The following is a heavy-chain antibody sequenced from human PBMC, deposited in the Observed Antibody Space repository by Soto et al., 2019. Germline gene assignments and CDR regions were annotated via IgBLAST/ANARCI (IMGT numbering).Heavy chain of an antibody. V-gene: IGHV6-1*01. CDR1: GDSVSSNSAA. Sequence: SQTLSLTCAISGDSVSSNSAAWNWIRQSPPRGLEWLGRTYYRSKWYNDYAVSVKSRITINPDTSKNQFSLQLNSVTPEDTAVYYCARVLVPAAPTNWFDPWGQGTLVTVSS. CDR3: ARVLVPAAPTNWFDP. J-gene: IGHJ5*02. D-gene: IGHD2-2*01. CDR2: TYYRSKWYN.